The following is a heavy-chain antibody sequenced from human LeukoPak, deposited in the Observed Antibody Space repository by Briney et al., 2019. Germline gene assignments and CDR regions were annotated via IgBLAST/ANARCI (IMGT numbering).Heavy chain of an antibody. V-gene: IGHV4-34*01. CDR2: INHSGST. CDR3: ARVWTGQWPPHYYYMDV. D-gene: IGHD6-19*01. CDR1: GGSFSGYY. Sequence: SETLSLTCAVYGGSFSGYYWSWIRQPPGKGLEWIGEINHSGSTNYNPSLKSRVTISVDTSKNQFSLRLSSVTAEDTAVYYCARVWTGQWPPHYYYMDVWGKGTTVTISS. J-gene: IGHJ6*03.